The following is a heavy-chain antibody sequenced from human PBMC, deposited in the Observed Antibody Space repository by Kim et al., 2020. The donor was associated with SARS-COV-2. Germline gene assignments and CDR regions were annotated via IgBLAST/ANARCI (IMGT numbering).Heavy chain of an antibody. CDR3: ARFAWGTGGY. J-gene: IGHJ4*02. D-gene: IGHD3-16*01. V-gene: IGHV3-48*04. CDR2: ISSSSSTI. CDR1: GFTFSSYS. Sequence: GGSLRLSCAASGFTFSSYSMNWVRQAPGKGLEWVSYISSSSSTIYYADSVKGRFTISRDNAKNSLYLQMNSLRAEDTAVYYCARFAWGTGGYWGQGTLVTVSS.